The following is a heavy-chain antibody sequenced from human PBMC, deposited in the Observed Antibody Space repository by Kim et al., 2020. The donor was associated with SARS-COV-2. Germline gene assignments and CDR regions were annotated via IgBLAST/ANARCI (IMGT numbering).Heavy chain of an antibody. V-gene: IGHV3-21*01. D-gene: IGHD6-19*01. CDR2: ISSSSSYI. CDR1: GFTFSSYS. CDR3: ARGVYQWLVPLANYYYYYYMDV. Sequence: GGSLRLSCAASGFTFSSYSMNWVRQAPGKGLEWVSSISSSSSYIYYADSVKGRFTISSDNAKNSLNLQMNSLRAKDTAVYYCARGVYQWLVPLANYYYYYYMDVWGKGTTVTVSS. J-gene: IGHJ6*03.